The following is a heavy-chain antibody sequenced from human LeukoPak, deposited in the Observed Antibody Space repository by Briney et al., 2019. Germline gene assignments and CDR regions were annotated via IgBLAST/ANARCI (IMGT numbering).Heavy chain of an antibody. CDR3: VRDLVATIDHYYYGMDV. J-gene: IGHJ6*02. CDR2: IYNSVRT. D-gene: IGHD5-12*01. CDR1: GGSVSSGSYY. Sequence: SETLSLTCIVSGGSVSSGSYYWSWIRQPPGKGLEWIGYIYNSVRTNYNPSLKSRVTISVDTSKNQLSLKVSSVTAADTAVYFCVRDLVATIDHYYYGMDVWGQGTTVTVSS. V-gene: IGHV4-61*01.